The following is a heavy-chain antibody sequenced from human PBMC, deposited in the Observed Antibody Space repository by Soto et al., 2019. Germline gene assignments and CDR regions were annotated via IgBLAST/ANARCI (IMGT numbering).Heavy chain of an antibody. Sequence: QITLEESGPALVKPTQTLTLTCTFSGFALNTRAVGVGWIRQPPGKALEWLAFIYWDDNKYYSPSLKSRLTITKDTSKNQLVLTKTNTGPVDTATYYCAHGAGWLFDYWGQGTQVTVSS. D-gene: IGHD6-19*01. CDR3: AHGAGWLFDY. CDR1: GFALNTRAVG. V-gene: IGHV2-5*02. CDR2: IYWDDNK. J-gene: IGHJ4*02.